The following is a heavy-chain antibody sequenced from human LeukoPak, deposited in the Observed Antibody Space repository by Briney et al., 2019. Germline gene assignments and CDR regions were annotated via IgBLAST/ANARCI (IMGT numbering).Heavy chain of an antibody. CDR3: ASSHDSSGND. D-gene: IGHD3-22*01. Sequence: GESLRLPCAASGFTFSSYGMHWVRQAPGQGLEWVANIHPEGRAKFYVDSVKGRFTISRDNAKNSLYLQMNSLRDEDTAVYYCASSHDSSGNDWGQGTRVTVSS. CDR2: IHPEGRAK. V-gene: IGHV3-7*01. CDR1: GFTFSSYG. J-gene: IGHJ4*02.